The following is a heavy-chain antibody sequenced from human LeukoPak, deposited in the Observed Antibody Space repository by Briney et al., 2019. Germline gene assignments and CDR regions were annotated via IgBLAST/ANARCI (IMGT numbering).Heavy chain of an antibody. J-gene: IGHJ3*02. CDR3: ARETSDYDILTGYSAPDAFDI. CDR2: IYYSGST. D-gene: IGHD3-9*01. Sequence: SQTLSLTCTVSGGSISSGDYYWSWIRQPPGKGLEWIGYIYYSGSTYYNPSLKSRVTISVDTSKNQFSLKLSSVTAADTAVYYCARETSDYDILTGYSAPDAFDIWGQGTMVTVSS. V-gene: IGHV4-30-4*01. CDR1: GGSISSGDYY.